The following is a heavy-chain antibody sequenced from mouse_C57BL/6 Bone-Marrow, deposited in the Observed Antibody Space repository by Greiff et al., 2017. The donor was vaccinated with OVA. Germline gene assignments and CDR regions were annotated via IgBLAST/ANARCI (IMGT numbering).Heavy chain of an antibody. J-gene: IGHJ3*01. Sequence: VKLVESDAELVKPGASVKISCKVSGYTFTDHTIHWMKQRPEQGLEWIGYIYPRDGSTKYNEKFKGKATLTADKSSSTAYMQLNSLTSEDSAVYFCARNYGSSYPAWFAYWGQGTLVTVSA. D-gene: IGHD1-1*01. CDR2: IYPRDGST. V-gene: IGHV1-78*01. CDR1: GYTFTDHT. CDR3: ARNYGSSYPAWFAY.